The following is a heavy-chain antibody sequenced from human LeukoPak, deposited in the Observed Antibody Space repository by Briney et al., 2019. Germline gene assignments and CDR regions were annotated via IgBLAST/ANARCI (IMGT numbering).Heavy chain of an antibody. CDR2: ISSSSSYI. CDR3: ARDDDCSGGSCYQYYYYYGMDV. CDR1: GFTFSSYS. V-gene: IGHV3-21*01. J-gene: IGHJ6*02. D-gene: IGHD2-15*01. Sequence: TGGSLRLSCAASGFTFSSYSMNWVRQAPGKGLEWVSSISSSSSYIYYADSVKGRFTISRDNAKNSLYLQMNSLRAEDTAVYYCARDDDCSGGSCYQYYYYYGMDVWGQGTMVTVSS.